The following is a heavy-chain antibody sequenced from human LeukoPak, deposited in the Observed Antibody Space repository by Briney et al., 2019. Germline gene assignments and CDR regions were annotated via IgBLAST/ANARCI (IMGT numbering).Heavy chain of an antibody. V-gene: IGHV3-21*01. CDR2: ISGSSSYI. Sequence: GGSLRLSCAASGFTFSTYNMNWVRQAPGKGLEWVSSISGSSSYIYYADSVKGRFSISRDNSKNTLYLQMNSLRAEDTAVYYCARAKRNGFDIWGQGTMVTVSS. CDR3: ARAKRNGFDI. J-gene: IGHJ3*02. CDR1: GFTFSTYN.